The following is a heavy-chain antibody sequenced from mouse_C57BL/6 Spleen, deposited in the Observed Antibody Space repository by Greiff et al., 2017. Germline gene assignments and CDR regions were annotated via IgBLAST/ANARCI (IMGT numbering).Heavy chain of an antibody. CDR3: ARNRDYGSSSYYFDY. CDR1: GFTFSDYG. V-gene: IGHV5-17*01. J-gene: IGHJ2*01. Sequence: EVQRVESGGGLVKPGGSLKLSCAASGFTFSDYGMHWVRQAPEKGLEWVAYISSGSSTIYYADTVKGRCTISRDNAKNTLFLQMTSLRSEDTAMYYCARNRDYGSSSYYFDYWGQGTTLTVSS. CDR2: ISSGSSTI. D-gene: IGHD1-1*01.